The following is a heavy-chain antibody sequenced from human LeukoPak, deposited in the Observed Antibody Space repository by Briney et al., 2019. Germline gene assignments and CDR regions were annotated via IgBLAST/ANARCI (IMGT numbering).Heavy chain of an antibody. CDR1: GFTFSSYA. CDR2: ISGSGGST. CDR3: AKSYCSSTSCYPDWFDP. D-gene: IGHD2-2*01. V-gene: IGHV3-23*01. J-gene: IGHJ5*02. Sequence: PGASLRLSCAASGFTFSSYAMSWVRHAPGKGLEWVSAISGSGGSTYYADSVKGRFTISRDNSKNTLYLQMNSLRAEDTAVYYCAKSYCSSTSCYPDWFDPWGQGTLVTVSS.